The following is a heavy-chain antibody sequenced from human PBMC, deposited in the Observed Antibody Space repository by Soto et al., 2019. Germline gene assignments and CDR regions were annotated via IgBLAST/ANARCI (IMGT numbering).Heavy chain of an antibody. J-gene: IGHJ4*02. Sequence: EVQLVESGGGLVKPGGSLRLSCAASGFTFSSYSMNWVRQAPGKGLEWVSSISSSSSYIYYADSVKGRFTISRDNAKNSLYLQMNSLRAEDTSVYYCARDEMVAAKGSAYLGQGTLVTVSS. CDR3: ARDEMVAAKGSAY. CDR1: GFTFSSYS. V-gene: IGHV3-21*01. D-gene: IGHD2-15*01. CDR2: ISSSSSYI.